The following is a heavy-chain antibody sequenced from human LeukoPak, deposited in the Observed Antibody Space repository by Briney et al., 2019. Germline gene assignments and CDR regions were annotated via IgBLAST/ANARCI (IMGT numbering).Heavy chain of an antibody. Sequence: PSETLSLTCTVSGGSISSYYWSWIRQPAGKGLEWIGRIYTSGSTNYNPSLKSRVTMSVDTSKNQFSLRLSSVTAADTAVYYCAREPGWYSSSWYYFDYWGQGTLVTVSS. CDR1: GGSISSYY. J-gene: IGHJ4*02. D-gene: IGHD6-13*01. V-gene: IGHV4-4*07. CDR3: AREPGWYSSSWYYFDY. CDR2: IYTSGST.